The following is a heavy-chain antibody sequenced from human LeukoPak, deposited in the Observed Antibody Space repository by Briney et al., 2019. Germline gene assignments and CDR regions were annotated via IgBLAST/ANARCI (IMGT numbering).Heavy chain of an antibody. J-gene: IGHJ4*02. CDR1: DASVSGHN. CDR3: AGLSTYYDFWSPLDY. V-gene: IGHV4-59*02. Sequence: SETLSLTCTVSDASVSGHNGGWIRHPPGKGLKWMGSVSYSAGTNYNPSLKSRVTISLDTSTDQFSLRLNSVTAAETAVFYCAGLSTYYDFWSPLDYWGQGTLVTVSS. CDR2: VSYSAGT. D-gene: IGHD3-3*01.